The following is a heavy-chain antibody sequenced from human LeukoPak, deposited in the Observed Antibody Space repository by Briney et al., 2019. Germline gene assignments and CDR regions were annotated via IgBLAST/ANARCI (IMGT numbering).Heavy chain of an antibody. Sequence: PSQTLSLTCTVSGGSIGRGSYSWSWIRQPAGKALEWIGRIYTSGSTNYNPSLKSRVTISVDTSKNQFSLKLSSVTAADTAVYYCASTIMGEYDYWGQGTLVTVSS. CDR3: ASTIMGEYDY. J-gene: IGHJ4*02. V-gene: IGHV4-61*02. CDR1: GGSIGRGSYS. CDR2: IYTSGST. D-gene: IGHD2-21*01.